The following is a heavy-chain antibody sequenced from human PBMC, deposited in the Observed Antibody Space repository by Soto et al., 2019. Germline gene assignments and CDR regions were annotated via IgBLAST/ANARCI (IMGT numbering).Heavy chain of an antibody. Sequence: GGSLRLSCAASGFNFNDYGMHWVRQAPGKGLEWVSSISWNSVSIGYADSVKGRFTISRDNAKNSLYLQMNSLRAEDTALYYCAKDMENGYNPYYYYGMDVWGQGTTVTVSS. D-gene: IGHD3-10*01. CDR1: GFNFNDYG. CDR2: ISWNSVSI. V-gene: IGHV3-9*01. CDR3: AKDMENGYNPYYYYGMDV. J-gene: IGHJ6*02.